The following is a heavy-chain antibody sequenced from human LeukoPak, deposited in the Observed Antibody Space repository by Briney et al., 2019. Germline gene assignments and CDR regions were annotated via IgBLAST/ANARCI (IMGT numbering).Heavy chain of an antibody. CDR3: ARAGMPSYYFDY. J-gene: IGHJ4*02. CDR1: GGSISSCY. CDR2: IHYSGST. Sequence: SETLSLTCTVSGGSISSCYWSWIRQPPGKGLEWIGYIHYSGSTNYNASLESRVTISVDTSKNQFSLKLSSVTAAATAVYYCARAGMPSYYFDYWGQGTLVTVSS. D-gene: IGHD2-2*01. V-gene: IGHV4-59*01.